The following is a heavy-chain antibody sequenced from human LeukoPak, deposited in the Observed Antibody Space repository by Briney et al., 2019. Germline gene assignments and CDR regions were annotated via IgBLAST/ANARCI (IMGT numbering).Heavy chain of an antibody. CDR1: GFTFSNSA. V-gene: IGHV3-23*01. CDR3: AKGIYSSGWSYFDY. D-gene: IGHD6-19*01. Sequence: GGSLRLSCAASGFTFSNSAMSWVRQAPGKGLEWVSTLSGSGITTYYADSVKGRFTISRENSKNTLYLQMNGLRAEDTAVYYCAKGIYSSGWSYFDYWGHGTLVTVSS. J-gene: IGHJ4*01. CDR2: LSGSGITT.